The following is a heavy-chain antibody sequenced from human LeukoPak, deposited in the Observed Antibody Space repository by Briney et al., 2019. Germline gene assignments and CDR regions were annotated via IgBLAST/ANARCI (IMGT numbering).Heavy chain of an antibody. D-gene: IGHD1-26*01. CDR2: IRTSGSII. CDR3: ASLSGGFDN. Sequence: GGSLRLSCAASGFPLSSYATHWVRRAAGGGLEWVSYIRTSGSIIYYADTVKDRFTISRDNVKNSVYLQMNSLSVEEPAVYYCASLSGGFDNWGQGTLVTVP. V-gene: IGHV3-48*03. J-gene: IGHJ4*02. CDR1: GFPLSSYA.